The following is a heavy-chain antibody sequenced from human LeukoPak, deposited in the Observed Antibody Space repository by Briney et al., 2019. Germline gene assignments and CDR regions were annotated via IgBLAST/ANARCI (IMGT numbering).Heavy chain of an antibody. CDR1: GFTFSSYS. Sequence: GESLRLSCAASGFTFSSYSMNWVRQAPGKGLEWVSSISTSSTYIYYADSVKGRFTISRDNAKNSLYLQMNSLRAEDTAVYYCARRSGSYFDYWGQGTLVTVSS. CDR2: ISTSSTYI. J-gene: IGHJ4*02. V-gene: IGHV3-21*01. CDR3: ARRSGSYFDY. D-gene: IGHD1-26*01.